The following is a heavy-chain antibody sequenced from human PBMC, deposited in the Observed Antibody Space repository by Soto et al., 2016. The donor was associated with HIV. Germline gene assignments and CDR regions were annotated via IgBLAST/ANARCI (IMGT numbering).Heavy chain of an antibody. V-gene: IGHV1-69*18. J-gene: IGHJ1*01. CDR2: IIPMFGTT. Sequence: QVQLVQSGAEVKKPGSSVKVSCKASGGTFSTYAISWVRQAPGQGLDWMGTIIPMFGTTNYAQKFQGRVTITADESTSTAYMELSSLKSEDTAVYYCAREGQGGGGQYLQHWGQGTLLTVSS. CDR1: GGTFSTYA. D-gene: IGHD3-16*01. CDR3: AREGQGGGGQYLQH.